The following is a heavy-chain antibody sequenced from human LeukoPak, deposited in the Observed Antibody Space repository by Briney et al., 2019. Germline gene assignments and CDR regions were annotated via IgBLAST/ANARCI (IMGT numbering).Heavy chain of an antibody. V-gene: IGHV3-30-3*01. CDR2: ISYDGSNK. Sequence: PGGSLRLSCAASGFTFSSYAMHWVRQAPGKGLEWVAVISYDGSNKYYADSVKGRFTISRDNSKNTLYLQMNSLRAEDTAVYYCAREHPHADIAAAGTNEDYYFDYWGQGTLVTVSS. D-gene: IGHD6-13*01. J-gene: IGHJ4*02. CDR3: AREHPHADIAAAGTNEDYYFDY. CDR1: GFTFSSYA.